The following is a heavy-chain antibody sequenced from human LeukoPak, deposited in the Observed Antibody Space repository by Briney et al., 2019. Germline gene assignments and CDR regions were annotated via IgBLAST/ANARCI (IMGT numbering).Heavy chain of an antibody. CDR2: ISSSGSTI. J-gene: IGHJ6*02. V-gene: IGHV3-11*01. D-gene: IGHD6-19*01. CDR3: AGHKAVAGFYYYGMDV. Sequence: PGGSLRLSCAASGFTFSDYYMSWIRQAPGKGLEWVSYISSSGSTIYYADSVKGRFTISRDNAENSLYLQMNSLRAEDTAVYYCAGHKAVAGFYYYGMDVWGQGTTVTVSS. CDR1: GFTFSDYY.